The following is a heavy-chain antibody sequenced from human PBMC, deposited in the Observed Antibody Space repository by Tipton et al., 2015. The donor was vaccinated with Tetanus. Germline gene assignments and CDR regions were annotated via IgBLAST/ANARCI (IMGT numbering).Heavy chain of an antibody. J-gene: IGHJ3*02. V-gene: IGHV4-4*07. CDR2: IYVTGAI. CDR1: GGSISNYY. CDR3: AREDVYYHDGSGFYAFDI. Sequence: TLSLTCSVSGGSISNYYWNWIRQPAGKGLEWIGRIYVTGAINYSPALQSRLTMSVDTEKNQFSLRLSSVTAADAAMYYCAREDVYYHDGSGFYAFDIWGRGTMVAVSS. D-gene: IGHD3-22*01.